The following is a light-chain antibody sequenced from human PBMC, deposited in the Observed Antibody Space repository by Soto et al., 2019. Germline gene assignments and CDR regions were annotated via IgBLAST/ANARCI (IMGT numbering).Light chain of an antibody. CDR3: QQTFRTPHT. CDR2: SAS. CDR1: QTISSY. Sequence: DIQMTQSPASLSASVGDRVTITCRASQTISSYLNWYQQKAGAAPKLLIYSASTLQSGVPSRFSGSGFGTDHTLTISSLQPADFAVYYCQQTFRTPHTFGQGTKLDIK. J-gene: IGKJ2*01. V-gene: IGKV1-39*01.